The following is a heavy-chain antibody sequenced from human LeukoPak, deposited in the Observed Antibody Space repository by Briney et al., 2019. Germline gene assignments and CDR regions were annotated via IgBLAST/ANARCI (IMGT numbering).Heavy chain of an antibody. CDR2: IIPIFGTA. V-gene: IGHV1-69*05. D-gene: IGHD5-24*01. CDR3: ARGEVEMATITYLDY. Sequence: GSSVEVSCKASGGTFSSYAISWVRQAPGQGLEWMAGIIPIFGTANYAQKFQGRVTITTDESTSTAYMELSSLRSEDTAVYYCARGEVEMATITYLDYWGQGTLVTVSS. CDR1: GGTFSSYA. J-gene: IGHJ4*02.